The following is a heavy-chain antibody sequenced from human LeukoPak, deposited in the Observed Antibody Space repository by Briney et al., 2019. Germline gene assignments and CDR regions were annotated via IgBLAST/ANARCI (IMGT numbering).Heavy chain of an antibody. Sequence: SETLSLTCAVYGGSFSGYYWSWIRQPPGKGLEWIGEINHSGSTNYNPSLKSRVTISVDTSKNQFSLKLSSVTAADTAVYYCARGHEVRVVIGYYYYYYRDVWGKGTTVTVSS. V-gene: IGHV4-34*01. D-gene: IGHD3-10*01. J-gene: IGHJ6*03. CDR1: GGSFSGYY. CDR2: INHSGST. CDR3: ARGHEVRVVIGYYYYYYRDV.